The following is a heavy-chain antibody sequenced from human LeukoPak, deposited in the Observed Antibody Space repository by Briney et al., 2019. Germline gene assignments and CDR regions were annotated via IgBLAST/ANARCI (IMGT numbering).Heavy chain of an antibody. V-gene: IGHV1-69*06. CDR1: GGTFSSYA. CDR3: ARDVPRSSNAFDI. D-gene: IGHD2-2*01. Sequence: SVKVSCKASGGTFSSYAISWVRQAPGQGLEWMGGIIPIFGTANYAQKFQGRVTITADKSTSTAHMELSSLRSEDTAVYYCARDVPRSSNAFDIWGQGTMVTVSS. J-gene: IGHJ3*02. CDR2: IIPIFGTA.